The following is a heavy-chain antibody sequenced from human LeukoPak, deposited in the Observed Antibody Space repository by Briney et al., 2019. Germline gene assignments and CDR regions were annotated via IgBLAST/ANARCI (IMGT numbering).Heavy chain of an antibody. CDR1: GGSFIGFH. D-gene: IGHD4-11*01. Sequence: SETLSLTCAVYGGSFIGFHWNWIRQPPGKGLEWIGDINHSGSTNYNPSLKSRVTISVDTSKNQFSLKLSSVTAADTAVYYCARGNLWDYRRYYYYMDVWGKGTTGTVSS. J-gene: IGHJ6*03. V-gene: IGHV4-34*01. CDR3: ARGNLWDYRRYYYYMDV. CDR2: INHSGST.